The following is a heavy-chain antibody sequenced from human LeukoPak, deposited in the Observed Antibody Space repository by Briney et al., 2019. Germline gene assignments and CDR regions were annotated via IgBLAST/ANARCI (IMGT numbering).Heavy chain of an antibody. J-gene: IGHJ5*02. D-gene: IGHD2-8*01. CDR3: ARATHCTNGVCYEWFDP. CDR2: ISAHNGNT. CDR1: GYTFTSYG. Sequence: ASVKVSCKASGYTFTSYGISWVRQAPGQGLEWMGWISAHNGNTNYAQKLQGRVTMTTDTSTSTAYMELRSLRSDDTAVYYCARATHCTNGVCYEWFDPWGQGTLVTVSS. V-gene: IGHV1-18*01.